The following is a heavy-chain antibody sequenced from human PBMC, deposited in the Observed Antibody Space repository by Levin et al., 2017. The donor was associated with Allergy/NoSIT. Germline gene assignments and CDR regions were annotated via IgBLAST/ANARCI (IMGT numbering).Heavy chain of an antibody. CDR2: FDPEDGKT. V-gene: IGHV1-24*01. CDR3: ATVWFGEKWFDP. CDR1: GYTLTELS. J-gene: IGHJ5*02. D-gene: IGHD3-10*01. Sequence: EASVKVSCKVSGYTLTELSVHWVRQAPGKGLEWMGGFDPEDGKTIYAQKFQGRVTMTEDTSTDTGYMELSSLRSEDTAVYYCATVWFGEKWFDPWGQGTLVTVSS.